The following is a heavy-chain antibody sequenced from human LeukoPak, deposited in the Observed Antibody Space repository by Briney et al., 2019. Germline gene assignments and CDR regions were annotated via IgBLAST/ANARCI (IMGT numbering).Heavy chain of an antibody. CDR3: ARGTIVVVPAAQYYYYGMDV. D-gene: IGHD2-2*01. V-gene: IGHV1-18*01. CDR2: ISAYYGNT. CDR1: GYTFTSYG. Sequence: ASVKVSCKASGYTFTSYGISWVRQAPGQGLEWMGWISAYYGNTNYAQKLQGRVTMTTDTSTSTAYMELRSLRSDDTAVYYCARGTIVVVPAAQYYYYGMDVWGQGTTVTVSS. J-gene: IGHJ6*02.